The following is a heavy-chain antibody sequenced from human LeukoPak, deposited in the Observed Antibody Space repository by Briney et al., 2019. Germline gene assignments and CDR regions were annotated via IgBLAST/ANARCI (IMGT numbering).Heavy chain of an antibody. Sequence: PSETLSLTCAVSGDSINSFYWSWIRQPPGKGLEWIGYIYYSGSTNYNPSLKSRVTISVDTSKNQFSLKLSSVTAADTAVYYCARHTDYADWFDPWGQGTLVTVSS. CDR2: IYYSGST. J-gene: IGHJ5*02. CDR3: ARHTDYADWFDP. V-gene: IGHV4-59*08. CDR1: GDSINSFY. D-gene: IGHD4-17*01.